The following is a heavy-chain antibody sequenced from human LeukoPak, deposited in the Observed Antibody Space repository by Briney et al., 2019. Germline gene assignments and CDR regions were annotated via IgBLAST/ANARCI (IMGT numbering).Heavy chain of an antibody. CDR1: GFTFSTSS. D-gene: IGHD4-23*01. Sequence: PGGSLRLSCVASGFTFSTSSMTWVRQAPGKGLEWVSSISSSSGYIYYADSVKGRFTISRNNAKNSLYLQMNSLRAEDTAVYYCASPNSVFDYWGQGTLVTVSS. CDR2: ISSSSGYI. J-gene: IGHJ4*02. CDR3: ASPNSVFDY. V-gene: IGHV3-21*01.